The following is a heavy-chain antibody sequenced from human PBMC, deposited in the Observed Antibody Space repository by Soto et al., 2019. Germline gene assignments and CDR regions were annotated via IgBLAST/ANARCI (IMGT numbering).Heavy chain of an antibody. CDR3: ATQLRVDAFDI. V-gene: IGHV1-69*02. Sequence: QVQLVQSGAEVKKPGSSVKVSCKASGGTFSSYTISWVRQAPGQGLEWMGRIIPILGIANYAQKFQGRVTITADKSTSTAYMELRSLRSEDTAVYYCATQLRVDAFDIWGQGTMVTVSS. D-gene: IGHD4-17*01. J-gene: IGHJ3*02. CDR2: IIPILGIA. CDR1: GGTFSSYT.